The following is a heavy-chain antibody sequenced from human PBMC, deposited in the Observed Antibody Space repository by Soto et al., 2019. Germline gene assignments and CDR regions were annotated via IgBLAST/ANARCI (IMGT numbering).Heavy chain of an antibody. D-gene: IGHD5-18*01. CDR2: IYYSGTT. Sequence: SETLSLTCTFSGCSISSGGYYWSWIRQHPGKGLEWIGYIYYSGTTNYNPSLQNRVTISIDTSKNQYFLKLTSVTAADAALYYCARDIRGYSRALDYWGQGTQVTVSS. CDR3: ARDIRGYSRALDY. V-gene: IGHV4-61*08. CDR1: GCSISSGGYY. J-gene: IGHJ4*02.